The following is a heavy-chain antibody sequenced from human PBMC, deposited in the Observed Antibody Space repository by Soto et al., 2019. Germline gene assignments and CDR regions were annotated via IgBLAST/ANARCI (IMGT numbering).Heavy chain of an antibody. J-gene: IGHJ6*02. CDR2: ISGSGGST. D-gene: IGHD4-17*01. V-gene: IGHV3-23*01. CDR1: GFTFSSYA. Sequence: GGSLRLSCAASGFTFSSYAMSWVRQAPGKGLEWVSAISGSGGSTYYADSVKGRFTISRDNSKNTLYLQMNSLRAEDTAVYYCAKVKANYGGNLNYYYYGIDVWGQGTTVTVSS. CDR3: AKVKANYGGNLNYYYYGIDV.